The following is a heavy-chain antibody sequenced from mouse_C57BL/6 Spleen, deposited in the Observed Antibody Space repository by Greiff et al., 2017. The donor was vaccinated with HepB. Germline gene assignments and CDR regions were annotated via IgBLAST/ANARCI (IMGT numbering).Heavy chain of an antibody. CDR1: RYTFTDYE. V-gene: IGHV1-15*01. CDR3: TLMVTGYFDV. D-gene: IGHD2-2*01. CDR2: IDPETGGT. Sequence: VQLQESGAELVRPGASVTLSCKASRYTFTDYEMHWVKQTPVHGLEWIGAIDPETGGTSYNQKFKGKAILTADKSSSTAYIELRSLTSEDSAVYYCTLMVTGYFDVWGTGTTVTVSS. J-gene: IGHJ1*03.